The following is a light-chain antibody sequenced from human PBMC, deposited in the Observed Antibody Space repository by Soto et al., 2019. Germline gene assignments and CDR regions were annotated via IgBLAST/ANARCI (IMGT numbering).Light chain of an antibody. CDR3: LQHNSYPSWT. J-gene: IGKJ1*01. Sequence: DSEMTQCPSSLSASVGDRVTITCRASQGIRNDLGWYQQKPGKAPKRLIYAASSLQSGVPSRFRGSGSGTEFTLTISSLKPQDFANYYCLQHNSYPSWTFGQGTKVDI. CDR1: QGIRND. V-gene: IGKV1-17*01. CDR2: AAS.